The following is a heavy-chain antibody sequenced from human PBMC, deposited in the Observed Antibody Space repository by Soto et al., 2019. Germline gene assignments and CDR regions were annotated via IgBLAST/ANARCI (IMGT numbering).Heavy chain of an antibody. CDR2: IIPIFGTA. CDR1: GGTFSSYA. CDR3: AREPDYGDYYRAYGMDV. J-gene: IGHJ6*02. D-gene: IGHD4-17*01. Sequence: ASVKVSCKASGGTFSSYAISWVRQAPGQGLEWMGGIIPIFGTANYAQKFQGRVTITADKSTSTAYMELSSLRSEDTAVYYCAREPDYGDYYRAYGMDVWGQGTTVTVPS. V-gene: IGHV1-69*06.